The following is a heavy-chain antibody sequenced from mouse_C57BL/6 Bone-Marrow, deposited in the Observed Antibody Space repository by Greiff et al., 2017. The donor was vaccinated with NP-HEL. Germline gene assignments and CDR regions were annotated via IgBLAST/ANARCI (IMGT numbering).Heavy chain of an antibody. Sequence: EVQLVESGGDLVKPGGSLKLSCAASGFTFSSYGMSWVRQTPDKRLAWVATISSGGSYTYYPDSVKGRFTISRDNAKNTLYLQLSSLKSEDTAMYYCASPYDYDFAWFAYWGQGTLVTVSA. D-gene: IGHD2-4*01. CDR2: ISSGGSYT. CDR3: ASPYDYDFAWFAY. CDR1: GFTFSSYG. J-gene: IGHJ3*01. V-gene: IGHV5-6*01.